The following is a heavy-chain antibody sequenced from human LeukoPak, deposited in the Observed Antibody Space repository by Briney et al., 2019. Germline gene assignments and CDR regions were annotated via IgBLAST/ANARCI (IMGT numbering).Heavy chain of an antibody. D-gene: IGHD2-15*01. CDR1: GGSISSYY. V-gene: IGHV4-59*12. J-gene: IGHJ4*02. CDR3: ARGRRYCSGGSCYSNDY. CDR2: IYYSGST. Sequence: SETLSLTCTVSGGSISSYYWSWIRQPPGKGLEWIAYIYYSGSTNYNPSLKGRVTISVDTSKNQFSLKLSSVTAADTAVYYCARGRRYCSGGSCYSNDYWGQGTLVTVSS.